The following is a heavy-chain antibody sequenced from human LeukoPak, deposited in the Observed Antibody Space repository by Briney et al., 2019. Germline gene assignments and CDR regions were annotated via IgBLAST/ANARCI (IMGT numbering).Heavy chain of an antibody. D-gene: IGHD3-22*01. V-gene: IGHV3-23*01. CDR1: GFTFSSYA. Sequence: GGSLRLSCAASGFTFSSYAMSWVRQAPGKGLEWVSAISGSGGSTYYADSVKGRFTISRDNSKNTLYLQMNSLRAEDTAVYYCAKDIRYYYDSSGYPDAFDIWGQGTMVTVSS. CDR3: AKDIRYYYDSSGYPDAFDI. J-gene: IGHJ3*02. CDR2: ISGSGGST.